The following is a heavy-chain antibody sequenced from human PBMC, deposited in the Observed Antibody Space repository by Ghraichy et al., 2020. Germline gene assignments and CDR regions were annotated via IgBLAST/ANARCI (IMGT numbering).Heavy chain of an antibody. D-gene: IGHD3-16*01. CDR2: VSSDSTYI. J-gene: IGHJ6*03. CDR3: ARDMIVTSSVYYYYMDV. V-gene: IGHV3-21*06. CDR1: GFSFSFYS. Sequence: AGSLRLSCAASGFSFSFYSMNWVRQAPGKGLEWVSSVSSDSTYIYYGDSVKGRFTISRDNAENSLYLQMNSLRAEDSAVYYCARDMIVTSSVYYYYMDVWGRGTTVTVSS.